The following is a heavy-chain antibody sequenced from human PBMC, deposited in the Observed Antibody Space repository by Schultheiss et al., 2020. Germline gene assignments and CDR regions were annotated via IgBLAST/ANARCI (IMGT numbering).Heavy chain of an antibody. V-gene: IGHV3-7*01. D-gene: IGHD3-10*01. J-gene: IGHJ5*02. CDR2: IKQDGSEK. CDR1: GFTFSSYW. CDR3: ATSYYYGSGKFDP. Sequence: GGSLRLSCAASGFTFSSYWMSWVRQAPGKGLEWVANIKQDGSEKYYVDSVKGRFTISRDNAKNSLYLQMNSLRAEDTAVYYCATSYYYGSGKFDPWGQGTLVTVSS.